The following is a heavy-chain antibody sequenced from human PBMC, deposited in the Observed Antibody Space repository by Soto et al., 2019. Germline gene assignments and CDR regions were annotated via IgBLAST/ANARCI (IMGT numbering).Heavy chain of an antibody. Sequence: GGSLRLSCAASGFTFSSYAMHWVRQAPGKGLGWVAVISYDGSNKYYADSVKGRFTIARDNSKNTLYLQMNSLRAEDTAVYYCAREGDSSSWYVRNYYYGIDVWGQGTTVTVSS. CDR1: GFTFSSYA. V-gene: IGHV3-30-3*01. CDR2: ISYDGSNK. J-gene: IGHJ6*02. CDR3: AREGDSSSWYVRNYYYGIDV. D-gene: IGHD6-13*01.